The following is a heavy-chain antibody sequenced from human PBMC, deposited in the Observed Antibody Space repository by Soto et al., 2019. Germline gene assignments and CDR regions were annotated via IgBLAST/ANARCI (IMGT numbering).Heavy chain of an antibody. CDR2: IYYSGST. V-gene: IGHV4-31*03. J-gene: IGHJ5*02. CDR3: ARVYCSSTSCYIFSPTFDP. D-gene: IGHD2-2*02. CDR1: GGSISSGGYY. Sequence: HSETLSLTCTVSGGSISSGGYYWSWIRQHPGKGLEWIGYIYYSGSTYYNPSLKSRVTISVDTSKNQFSLKLSSVTAADTAVYYCARVYCSSTSCYIFSPTFDPWGQGTLVTAPQ.